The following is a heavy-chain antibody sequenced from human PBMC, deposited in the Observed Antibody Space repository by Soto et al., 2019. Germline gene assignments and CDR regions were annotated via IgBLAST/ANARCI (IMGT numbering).Heavy chain of an antibody. CDR1: GDNFTSYW. Sequence: GEYRKISCKASGDNFTSYWIAWVRQMPWKGLDWMGIIYPGDSDTRYSPSFQGQVTISADRSISTAYLHSRSLKASDTALYYCAREGGYSSSPSCQGIAYWGQGTLVTVSS. V-gene: IGHV5-51*01. CDR3: AREGGYSSSPSCQGIAY. D-gene: IGHD2-2*01. CDR2: IYPGDSDT. J-gene: IGHJ4*02.